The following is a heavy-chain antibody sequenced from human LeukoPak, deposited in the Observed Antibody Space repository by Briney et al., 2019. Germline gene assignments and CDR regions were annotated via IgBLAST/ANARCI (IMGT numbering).Heavy chain of an antibody. V-gene: IGHV3-9*01. CDR1: GFTFDDYA. J-gene: IGHJ4*02. Sequence: GGSLRLSCAASGFTFDDYAMHWVRQAPGKGLEWVSGISWNSGSIGYADSVKGRFTISRDNAKNSLYLQMNSLRAEDTALYYCAKALTGPSGWCFDYWGQGTLVTVSS. D-gene: IGHD3-9*01. CDR3: AKALTGPSGWCFDY. CDR2: ISWNSGSI.